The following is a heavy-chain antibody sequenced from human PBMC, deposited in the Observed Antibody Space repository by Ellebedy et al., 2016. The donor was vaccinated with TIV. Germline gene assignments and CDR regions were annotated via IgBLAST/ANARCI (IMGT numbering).Heavy chain of an antibody. Sequence: SQILSLTCAFYGGSFSGYYWSWIRQPPGKGLEWIGEINNSGSTNYNPSLKSRVTISVDTSKNQFSLKLSSVTAEDTAVYYCARHNEQYYVGKKGYYGMDVWGQGTTVTVSS. CDR3: ARHNEQYYVGKKGYYGMDV. CDR2: INNSGST. D-gene: IGHD4-23*01. J-gene: IGHJ6*02. CDR1: GGSFSGYY. V-gene: IGHV4-34*01.